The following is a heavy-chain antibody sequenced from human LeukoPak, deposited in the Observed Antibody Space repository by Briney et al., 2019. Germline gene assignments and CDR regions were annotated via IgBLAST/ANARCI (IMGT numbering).Heavy chain of an antibody. J-gene: IGHJ4*02. CDR3: ATLPPEYYYDSSGYHNFDY. Sequence: ASVKVSCKASGYTFTSYDINWVRQATGQGLEWMGWMNPNSGNTGYAQKFQGRVTMTEDTSTDTAYMELSSLRSEDTAVYYCATLPPEYYYDSSGYHNFDYWGQGTLVTVSS. CDR1: GYTFTSYD. D-gene: IGHD3-22*01. V-gene: IGHV1-8*01. CDR2: MNPNSGNT.